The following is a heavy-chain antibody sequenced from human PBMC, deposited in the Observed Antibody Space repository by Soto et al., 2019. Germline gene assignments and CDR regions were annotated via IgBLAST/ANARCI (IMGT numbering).Heavy chain of an antibody. J-gene: IGHJ4*02. CDR1: GFTFSRYA. CDR2: ISGSGDNT. CDR3: AKEGRNAYHYRAGFDY. D-gene: IGHD3-16*02. Sequence: EVQLLESGGGLVQPEGSLRLSCAASGFTFSRYAVSWVRQAPGKGLEWVSAISGSGDNTYYADSVKGRFTISRDNSKNTLSLQMDSLRAEDTAVYYCAKEGRNAYHYRAGFDYWGQGTLVTVSS. V-gene: IGHV3-23*01.